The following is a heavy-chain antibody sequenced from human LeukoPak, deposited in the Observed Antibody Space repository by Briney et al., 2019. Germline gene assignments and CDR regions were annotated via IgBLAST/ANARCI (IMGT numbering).Heavy chain of an antibody. Sequence: SETLSLTCTVSGGAISSSGYYWSWIRQPPGKGLEWIGYFYHSGTTYYNPSLNSRVTISVDRSKNQFSLRLSSVTAADTAVYYCARDQASMNPGGGFDYWGQGTLVTVSS. CDR3: ARDQASMNPGGGFDY. D-gene: IGHD2/OR15-2a*01. J-gene: IGHJ4*02. V-gene: IGHV4-30-2*01. CDR2: FYHSGTT. CDR1: GGAISSSGYY.